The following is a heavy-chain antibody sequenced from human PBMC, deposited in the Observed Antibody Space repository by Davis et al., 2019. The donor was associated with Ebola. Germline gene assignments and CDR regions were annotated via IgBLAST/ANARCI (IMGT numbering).Heavy chain of an antibody. D-gene: IGHD3-16*01. V-gene: IGHV4-34*01. Sequence: PSETLSLTCAVYGGSFSGYYWSWIRQPPGKGLEWIGEINHSGSTNYNPSLKSRVTISVDTSKNQFSLKLSSVTAADTAVYYCARDGGWANLYWFDPWGQGTLVTVSS. CDR3: ARDGGWANLYWFDP. CDR2: INHSGST. J-gene: IGHJ5*02. CDR1: GGSFSGYY.